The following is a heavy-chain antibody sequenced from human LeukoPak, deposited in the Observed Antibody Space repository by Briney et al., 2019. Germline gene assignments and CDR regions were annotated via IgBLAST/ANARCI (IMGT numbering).Heavy chain of an antibody. CDR3: ARDYYDSSGFGAFDI. D-gene: IGHD3-22*01. CDR2: INPNSGGT. CDR1: GYTFTAYY. V-gene: IGHV1-2*02. Sequence: ASVNLSCTSSGYTFTAYYIHWVRQAPGQGLEWMGWINPNSGGTKYAQKFEGRVTMTRDTSISTAYMELSRLRSDDTAVYYCARDYYDSSGFGAFDIWGQGTMVTVSS. J-gene: IGHJ3*02.